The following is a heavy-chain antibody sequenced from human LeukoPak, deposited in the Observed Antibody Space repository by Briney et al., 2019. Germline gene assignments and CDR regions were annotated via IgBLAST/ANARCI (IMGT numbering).Heavy chain of an antibody. CDR3: ARASSSWTFDY. CDR2: IYYSGTT. J-gene: IGHJ4*02. D-gene: IGHD6-13*01. Sequence: SETLSLTCSVSGGSISSYYWSWIRQPPGKGLERIGYIYYSGTTNYNPSLNSRVTISVDTSKNQFSLKLSSVTAADTAVYYCARASSSWTFDYWGQGTLVTVSS. CDR1: GGSISSYY. V-gene: IGHV4-59*01.